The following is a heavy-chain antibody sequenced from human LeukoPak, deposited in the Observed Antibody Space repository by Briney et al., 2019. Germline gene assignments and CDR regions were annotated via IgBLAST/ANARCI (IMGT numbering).Heavy chain of an antibody. V-gene: IGHV3-53*01. CDR3: ARVGDGGVKD. D-gene: IGHD4-23*01. Sequence: GGSLRLSCVASGGTVSSSYMSWVRQAPGKGLECVSIIYAGGTTYYADSVKGRFTISRDNSNNTLYLKMNSLRAEDTAVYYCARVGDGGVKDWGEGGLVTVSS. CDR2: IYAGGTT. CDR1: GGTVSSSY. J-gene: IGHJ4*02.